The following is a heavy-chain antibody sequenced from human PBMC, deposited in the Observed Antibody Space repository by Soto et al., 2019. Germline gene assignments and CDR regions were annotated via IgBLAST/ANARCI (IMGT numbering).Heavy chain of an antibody. CDR3: AHRALYSGSYWDGGYFDA. Sequence: QITLRQSGPSRVRPTQPLTLTCNFSGFSLSSSGVGVGWIRQPPGKAPEWLVDIYWDYDKRYSPSLKIRLTITKDTSKNQVVLTMTNMEPVNTGTYYCAHRALYSGSYWDGGYFDAWGQGTPVTVSP. J-gene: IGHJ4*02. CDR1: GFSLSSSGVG. CDR2: IYWDYDK. D-gene: IGHD1-26*01. V-gene: IGHV2-5*02.